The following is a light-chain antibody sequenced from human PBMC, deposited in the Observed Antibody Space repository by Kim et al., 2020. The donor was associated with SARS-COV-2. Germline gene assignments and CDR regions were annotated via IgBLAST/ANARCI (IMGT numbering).Light chain of an antibody. CDR2: GAS. CDR3: RQYGSSPST. V-gene: IGKV3-20*01. J-gene: IGKJ1*01. CDR1: RGGGSSC. Sequence: SPEERATPSGRAGRGGGSSCLGWDQQKPGQAPKLLVYGASSRATGIPDRFSGSGSGTHFTLTSSRLEPEDLAVNNCRQYGSSPSTFGQATKVEIK.